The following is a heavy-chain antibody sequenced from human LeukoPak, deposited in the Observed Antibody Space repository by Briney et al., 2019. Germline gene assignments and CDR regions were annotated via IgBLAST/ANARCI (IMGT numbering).Heavy chain of an antibody. CDR3: ARDFDDVSGNYYYIPDY. CDR2: IRFDGTKT. J-gene: IGHJ4*02. V-gene: IGHV3-30*02. CDR1: GFNFSTNG. D-gene: IGHD3-10*01. Sequence: GGSLRLSCEASGFNFSTNGMHWVRQAPGKGLEWVSFIRFDGTKTFYGDSVRGRSTISRDNSKNTLYLQLSSLRGDDTAVYYCARDFDDVSGNYYYIPDYWGQGTLVTVSS.